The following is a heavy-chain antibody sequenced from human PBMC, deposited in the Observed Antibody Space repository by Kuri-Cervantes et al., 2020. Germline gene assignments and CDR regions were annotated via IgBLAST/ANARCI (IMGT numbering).Heavy chain of an antibody. V-gene: IGHV4-30-4*01. D-gene: IGHD2-15*01. CDR2: IYYSGST. CDR1: GGSISSGDYY. J-gene: IGHJ4*02. Sequence: SETLSLTCTVSGGSISSGDYYWSWIRQPPGKGLEWIGYIYYSGSTYYNPSLKSRVTISVDTSKNQFSLKLSSVTAADTAVYYCARGNKYCSVTSCHTSFDFWGQGALVTVSS. CDR3: ARGNKYCSVTSCHTSFDF.